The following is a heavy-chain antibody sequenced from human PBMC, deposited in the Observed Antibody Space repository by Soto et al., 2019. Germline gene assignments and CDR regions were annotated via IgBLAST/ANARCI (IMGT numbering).Heavy chain of an antibody. CDR1: GYSFTSYW. J-gene: IGHJ6*02. CDR2: IYPGDSDT. D-gene: IGHD3-3*01. V-gene: IGHV5-51*01. CDR3: ARLVKDYDFWSGPRGAFYYYYGMDV. Sequence: PGESLKISCKGSGYSFTSYWIGWVRQMPGKGLEWMGIIYPGDSDTRYSPSFQGQVTISADKSISTAYLQWSSLKASGTAMYYCARLVKDYDFWSGPRGAFYYYYGMDVWGQGTTVTVSS.